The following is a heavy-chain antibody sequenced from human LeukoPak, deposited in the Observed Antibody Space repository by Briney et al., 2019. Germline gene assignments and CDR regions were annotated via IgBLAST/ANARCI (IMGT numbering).Heavy chain of an antibody. D-gene: IGHD5-18*01. CDR3: AKPAWIQLWNDAFDI. Sequence: GGSLRLSCAASGFTFSDYYMSWIRQAPGKGLEWISYISSSGDTIFYADSVKGRFTISRDNAKNSLYLQMNSLRADDTAVYYCAKPAWIQLWNDAFDIWGQGTMVTVSS. V-gene: IGHV3-11*04. CDR1: GFTFSDYY. CDR2: ISSSGDTI. J-gene: IGHJ3*02.